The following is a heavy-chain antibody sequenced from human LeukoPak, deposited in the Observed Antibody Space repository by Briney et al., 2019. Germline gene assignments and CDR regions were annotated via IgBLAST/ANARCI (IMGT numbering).Heavy chain of an antibody. CDR2: ISSSTSNK. V-gene: IGHV3-48*01. Sequence: GGSLRLSCAASGFTFSTYSMTWVRQAPGKGLEWVSYISSSTSNKYYADSVKGRFTISRDNARTSLYLQMNSLRAEDTAVYYCARRRDGYNYNGMDVWGQGTTVTVSS. CDR1: GFTFSTYS. CDR3: ARRRDGYNYNGMDV. J-gene: IGHJ6*02.